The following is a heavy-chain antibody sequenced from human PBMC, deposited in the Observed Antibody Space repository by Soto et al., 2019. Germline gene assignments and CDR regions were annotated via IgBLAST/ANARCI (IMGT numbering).Heavy chain of an antibody. D-gene: IGHD6-6*01. CDR1: GGTFSSYA. J-gene: IGHJ6*02. V-gene: IGHV1-69*13. CDR3: ARDRSSSSEPYYYYYYGMDV. CDR2: IIPIFGTA. Sequence: SVKVSCKASGGTFSSYAISWVRQAPGQGLEWMGGIIPIFGTANYAQKFQGRVTITADESTSTAYMELSSLRSEDTAVYYCARDRSSSSEPYYYYYYGMDVWGQGTTVTVS.